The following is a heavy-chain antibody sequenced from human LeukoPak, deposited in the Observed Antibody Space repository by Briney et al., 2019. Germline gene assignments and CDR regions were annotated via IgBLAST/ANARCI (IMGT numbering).Heavy chain of an antibody. D-gene: IGHD1-26*01. CDR3: ARENTGSYREFDY. CDR2: IYSGGST. V-gene: IGHV4-4*07. CDR1: GGSISSYY. Sequence: SETLSLTCTVSGGSISSYYWSWIRQPAGKGLEWIGRIYSGGSTNYNPSLKSRVTMSVDSSNNQFSLKLSSVTAADTAVFYCARENTGSYREFDYWGRGVLVTVSS. J-gene: IGHJ4*02.